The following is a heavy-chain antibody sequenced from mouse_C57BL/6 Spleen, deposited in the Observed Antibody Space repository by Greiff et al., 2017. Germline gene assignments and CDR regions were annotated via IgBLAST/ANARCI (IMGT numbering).Heavy chain of an antibody. CDR2: IYPGDGDT. CDR3: ARGGLSYAMDY. D-gene: IGHD3-3*01. J-gene: IGHJ4*01. CDR1: GYAFSSYW. Sequence: VQLQQSGAELVKPGASVKISCKASGYAFSSYWMNWVTQRPGKGLEWIGQIYPGDGDTNYNGKFKGKATLTADKSSSTAYMQLSSLTSEDSAVYFCARGGLSYAMDYWGQGTSVTVSS. V-gene: IGHV1-80*01.